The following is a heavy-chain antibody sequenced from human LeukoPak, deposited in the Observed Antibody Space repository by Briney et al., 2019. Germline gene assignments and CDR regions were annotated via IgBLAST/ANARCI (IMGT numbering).Heavy chain of an antibody. D-gene: IGHD2-15*01. V-gene: IGHV4-59*08. J-gene: IGHJ6*02. CDR1: GGTISSYY. CDR2: IYYSGST. CDR3: ARGGGYCSGGSCYFYYGMDV. Sequence: PSETLSLTCTVSGGTISSYYWSWIRQPPGKGREWIGYIYYSGSTNYNPSLKSRVTISVDTSKNQFSLKLSSVTAADTAVYYCARGGGYCSGGSCYFYYGMDVWGQGTTVTVSS.